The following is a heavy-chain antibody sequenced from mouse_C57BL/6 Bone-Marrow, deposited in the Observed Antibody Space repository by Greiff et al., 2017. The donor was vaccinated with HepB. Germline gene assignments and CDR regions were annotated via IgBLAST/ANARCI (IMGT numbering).Heavy chain of an antibody. CDR3: ARTFYYYGSNWYFDV. D-gene: IGHD1-1*01. V-gene: IGHV2-5*01. CDR1: GFSLTSYG. J-gene: IGHJ1*03. CDR2: IWRGGST. Sequence: QVQLQQSGPGLVQPSQSLSITCTVSGFSLTSYGVHWVRQSPGTGLEWLGVIWRGGSTDYNAAFMSRLSITKDNSKSQVFFKMNSLQADDTAIYYCARTFYYYGSNWYFDVWGTGTTVTVSS.